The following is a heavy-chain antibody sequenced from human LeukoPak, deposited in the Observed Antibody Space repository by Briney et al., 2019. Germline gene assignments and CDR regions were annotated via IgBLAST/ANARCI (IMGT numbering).Heavy chain of an antibody. CDR1: GFTFSSHT. J-gene: IGHJ6*03. Sequence: GGTLRLSCAASGFTFSSHTINWVRQAPGKGLEWVSSISGSSSYIYYADSVKGRFTISRDNAKNSLYLQMNSLRAEDTAVYYCARDRSPGYMDVWGKGTTVTVSS. D-gene: IGHD3-10*01. CDR2: ISGSSSYI. V-gene: IGHV3-21*01. CDR3: ARDRSPGYMDV.